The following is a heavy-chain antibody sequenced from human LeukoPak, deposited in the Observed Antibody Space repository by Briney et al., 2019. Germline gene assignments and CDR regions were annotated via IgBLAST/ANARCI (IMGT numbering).Heavy chain of an antibody. CDR1: GFSFSSYS. CDR2: ISSRGTYK. CDR3: ARDQLSYCDGDCP. Sequence: GGSLRLSCAASGFSFSSYSLNWVRQAPGKGLEWVSSISSRGTYKNSADSLKGRFTISRDNAKNSLFLQMNTLRVEDTAVYYCARDQLSYCDGDCPWGQGTLVTVSS. V-gene: IGHV3-21*01. D-gene: IGHD2-21*02. J-gene: IGHJ5*02.